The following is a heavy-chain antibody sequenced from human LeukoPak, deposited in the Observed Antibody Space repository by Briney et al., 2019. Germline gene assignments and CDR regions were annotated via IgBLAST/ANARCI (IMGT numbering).Heavy chain of an antibody. D-gene: IGHD3-22*01. CDR1: GGSFSGYY. J-gene: IGHJ4*02. CDR2: IYYSGST. Sequence: PSETLSLTCAVYGGSFSGYYWSWIRQPPGKGPEWIGYIYYSGSTNYNPSLKSRVTISVDTSKNQFSLKLSSVTAADTAVYYCARRYYYDSSAFDYWGQGTLVTVSS. CDR3: ARRYYYDSSAFDY. V-gene: IGHV4-59*01.